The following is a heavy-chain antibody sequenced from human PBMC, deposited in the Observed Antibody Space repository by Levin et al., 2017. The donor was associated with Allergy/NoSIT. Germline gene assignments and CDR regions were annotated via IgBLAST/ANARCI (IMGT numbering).Heavy chain of an antibody. CDR2: INHSGST. Sequence: ASETLSLTCAVYGGSFSGYYWSWIRQPPGKGLEWIGEINHSGSTNYNPSLKSRVTISVDTSKNQFSLKLSSVTAADTAVYYCARDPLRCSGGSCRHGPFDYWGQGTLVTVSS. CDR1: GGSFSGYY. CDR3: ARDPLRCSGGSCRHGPFDY. D-gene: IGHD2-15*01. J-gene: IGHJ4*02. V-gene: IGHV4-34*01.